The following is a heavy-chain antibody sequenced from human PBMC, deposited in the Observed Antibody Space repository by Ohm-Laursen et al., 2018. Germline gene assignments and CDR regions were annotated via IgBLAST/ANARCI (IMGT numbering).Heavy chain of an antibody. CDR2: IHASGST. Sequence: GTLSLTCFVSGGSISTYYWSWIRQSAGKGLEWIGRIHASGSTNYNPSLKSRVSLSHDTSKNQFSLKMTPVTAADTAVYYCARDARVAGTSDAFEYWGQGTLVTVTS. CDR3: ARDARVAGTSDAFEY. V-gene: IGHV4-4*07. CDR1: GGSISTYY. J-gene: IGHJ4*02. D-gene: IGHD1-7*01.